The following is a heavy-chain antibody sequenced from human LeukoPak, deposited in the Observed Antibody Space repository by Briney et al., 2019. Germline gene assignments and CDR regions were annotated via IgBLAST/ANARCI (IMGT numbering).Heavy chain of an antibody. V-gene: IGHV4-59*01. CDR1: GGSLRNYY. Sequence: PETLSLTCAVSGGSLRNYYWSWIRQPPRKGLEWIGYTYDWGSSSYNPSRRSRVSISIDTSKNQFSLNLSSVTAADTAVYYCARGWASSWYYFALWGQGTLVTVSS. CDR3: ARGWASSWYYFAL. CDR2: TYDWGSS. D-gene: IGHD2-2*01. J-gene: IGHJ4*02.